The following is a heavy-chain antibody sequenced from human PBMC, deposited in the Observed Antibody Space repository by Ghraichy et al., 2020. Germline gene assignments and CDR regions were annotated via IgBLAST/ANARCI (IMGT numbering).Heavy chain of an antibody. D-gene: IGHD3-9*01. CDR3: TRDPRYFDWLLPPP. Sequence: GGSLRLSCTASGFTFGDYAMSWFRQAPGKGLEWVGFIRSKAYGGTTEYAASVKGRFTISRDDSKSIAYLQMNSLKTENTAVYYCTRDPRYFDWLLPPPWGQGTLVTVSS. CDR2: IRSKAYGGTT. CDR1: GFTFGDYA. V-gene: IGHV3-49*03. J-gene: IGHJ5*02.